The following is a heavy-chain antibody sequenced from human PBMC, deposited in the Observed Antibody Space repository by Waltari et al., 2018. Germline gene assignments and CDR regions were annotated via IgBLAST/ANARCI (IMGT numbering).Heavy chain of an antibody. CDR3: ARDDNINGASDAFDI. CDR1: GFSLPTYW. V-gene: IGHV3-7*01. D-gene: IGHD2-8*01. J-gene: IGHJ3*02. CDR2: IKESGSKK. Sequence: EVSLAESGGDLAQPGESLRLSCAASGFSLPTYWLSWVRQVPGKGREWVADIKESGSKKYYVDSVKGRFTISRDNAKNSVDLQMNSLRVEDTAVYYCARDDNINGASDAFDIWGQGTMVTVSS.